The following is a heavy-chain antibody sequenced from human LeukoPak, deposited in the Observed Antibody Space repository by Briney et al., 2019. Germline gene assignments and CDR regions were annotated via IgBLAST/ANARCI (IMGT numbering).Heavy chain of an antibody. CDR2: IYYSGST. V-gene: IGHV4-59*12. Sequence: PSETLSLTCTVSGGSISSYYWSWIRQPPGKGLEWIGYIYYSGSTNYNPSLKSRVTISVDTSKNQFSLKLSSVTAADTAVYYCARLAAAGSVAVDYWGQGTLVTVSS. J-gene: IGHJ4*02. D-gene: IGHD6-13*01. CDR3: ARLAAAGSVAVDY. CDR1: GGSISSYY.